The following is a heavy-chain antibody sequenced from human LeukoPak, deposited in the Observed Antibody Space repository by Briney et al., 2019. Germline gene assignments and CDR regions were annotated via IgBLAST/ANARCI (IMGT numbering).Heavy chain of an antibody. CDR2: ISAYNGNT. CDR1: GYTFTSYG. V-gene: IGHV1-18*01. Sequence: ASVKVSCKASGYTFTSYGVSWVRQAPGQGLEWMGWISAYNGNTNYAQKLQGRVTMTTDTSTSTAYMELRSLRSDDTAVYYCARVDVIAVAGSTDFDYWGQGTLVTASS. D-gene: IGHD6-19*01. CDR3: ARVDVIAVAGSTDFDY. J-gene: IGHJ4*02.